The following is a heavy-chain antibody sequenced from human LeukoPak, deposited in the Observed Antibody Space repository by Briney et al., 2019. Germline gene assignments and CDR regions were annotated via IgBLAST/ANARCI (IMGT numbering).Heavy chain of an antibody. Sequence: PGGSLRLSCAASGFTFSSYWMSWVRQAPGKGLEWVANIKQDGSEKYYVDSVKGRFTIARDNAKNSLYLQMNSLRAEDTAVYYCARYSPGYCSSTSCYYFDYWGQGTLVTVSS. CDR3: ARYSPGYCSSTSCYYFDY. V-gene: IGHV3-7*01. CDR2: IKQDGSEK. CDR1: GFTFSSYW. D-gene: IGHD2-2*01. J-gene: IGHJ4*02.